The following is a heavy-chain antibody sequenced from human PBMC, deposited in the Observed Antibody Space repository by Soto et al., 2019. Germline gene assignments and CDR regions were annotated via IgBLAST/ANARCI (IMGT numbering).Heavy chain of an antibody. Sequence: DSVKVSCKASGYTFTSYYMHWVRQAPGQGLEWMGIINPSGGSTSYAQKFQGRVTMTRDTSTSTVYMELSSLRSEDTAVYYCARDPRITIFGVAPGDYWGQGTLDIVSS. V-gene: IGHV1-46*01. CDR3: ARDPRITIFGVAPGDY. D-gene: IGHD3-3*01. CDR1: GYTFTSYY. J-gene: IGHJ4*02. CDR2: INPSGGST.